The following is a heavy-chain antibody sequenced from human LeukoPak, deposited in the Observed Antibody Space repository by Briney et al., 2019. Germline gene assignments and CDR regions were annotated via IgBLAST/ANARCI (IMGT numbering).Heavy chain of an antibody. CDR3: ARGGRAITGTPNYYYYYMDV. D-gene: IGHD1-20*01. V-gene: IGHV4-4*07. CDR2: IYTSGST. CDR1: GGSISSYY. Sequence: PSETLSLTCTVSGGSISSYYWSWIRQPAGKGLEWIGRIYTSGSTNYNPSLKSRVTMSVDTSKNQFSLKLSSVTAADTAVYYCARGGRAITGTPNYYYYYMDVWGKGTTVTVS. J-gene: IGHJ6*03.